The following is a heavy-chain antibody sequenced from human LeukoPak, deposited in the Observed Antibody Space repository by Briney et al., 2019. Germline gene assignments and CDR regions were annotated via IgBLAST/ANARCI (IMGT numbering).Heavy chain of an antibody. Sequence: GGSLRLSCAASGFTFSSHSMNWVRQAPGKGLEWVSYISSDSNTIYYADSVRGRFTISRDNSKNTLYLQMNSLRAEDTAEYYCAKSLLTTATGTGRAFDIWGQGTMVTVSS. J-gene: IGHJ3*02. D-gene: IGHD1-1*01. V-gene: IGHV3-48*01. CDR2: ISSDSNTI. CDR1: GFTFSSHS. CDR3: AKSLLTTATGTGRAFDI.